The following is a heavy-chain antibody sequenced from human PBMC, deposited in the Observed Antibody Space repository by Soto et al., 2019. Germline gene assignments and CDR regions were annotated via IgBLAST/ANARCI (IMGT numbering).Heavy chain of an antibody. CDR2: TYHSGTT. V-gene: IGHV4-4*02. J-gene: IGHJ5*02. CDR1: GDSINTSHW. D-gene: IGHD6-19*01. Sequence: QVQLRESGPGLVRPSGTLSLTCAVYGDSINTSHWWSWVRQTPGKGLEWIVETYHSGTTNYNPSPKSRVTISMDKSTNPFSLQLNSVAAADTALSSCARQTNSSPARGPTWFDPWGQGALVTVSS. CDR3: ARQTNSSPARGPTWFDP.